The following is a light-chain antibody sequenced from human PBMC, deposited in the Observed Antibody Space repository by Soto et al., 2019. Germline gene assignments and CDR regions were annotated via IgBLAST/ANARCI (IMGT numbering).Light chain of an antibody. V-gene: IGKV1-12*01. CDR3: QQYYSYPLT. Sequence: DIQMTQSPSSVSASVVDRVTITCRASQGIRSFLVWYQQKPGKAPKLLIYAASSLQSGVPSRFSGSGSGTDFTLTISCLQSEDFATYYCQQYYSYPLTFGGGTKVDIK. CDR2: AAS. J-gene: IGKJ4*01. CDR1: QGIRSF.